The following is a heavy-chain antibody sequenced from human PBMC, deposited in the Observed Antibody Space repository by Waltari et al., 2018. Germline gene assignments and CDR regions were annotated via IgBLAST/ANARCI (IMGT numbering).Heavy chain of an antibody. CDR3: ARDLGDGYNYAWFDY. Sequence: QLQLQESGPGLVKPSETLSLTCTVSGGSISSSSYYWGWIRQPPGKGLEWIGSIYHSGSTYYNPSLKSRVTISVDTSKNQFSLKLSSVTAADTAAYYCARDLGDGYNYAWFDYWGQGTLVTVSS. V-gene: IGHV4-39*02. CDR1: GGSISSSSYY. CDR2: IYHSGST. J-gene: IGHJ4*02. D-gene: IGHD5-12*01.